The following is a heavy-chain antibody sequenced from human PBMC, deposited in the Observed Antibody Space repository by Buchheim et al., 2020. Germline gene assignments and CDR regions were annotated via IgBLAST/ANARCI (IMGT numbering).Heavy chain of an antibody. Sequence: QVQLQESGPGLVKPSQTLSLTCTVSGGSISSGSYYWSWIRQPAGKGLEWIGRIYTSGSTNYNPSLKSRVTISVDTSKNQFSLKLSSVTAADTAVYYCAIMPYDSSGYYYFTEYFQHWGQGTL. D-gene: IGHD3-22*01. CDR1: GGSISSGSYY. CDR3: AIMPYDSSGYYYFTEYFQH. J-gene: IGHJ1*01. CDR2: IYTSGST. V-gene: IGHV4-61*02.